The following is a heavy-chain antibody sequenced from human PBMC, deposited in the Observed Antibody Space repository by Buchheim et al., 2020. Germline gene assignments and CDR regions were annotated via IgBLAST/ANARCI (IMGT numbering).Heavy chain of an antibody. J-gene: IGHJ6*02. CDR1: GYTFTSYY. V-gene: IGHV1-46*03. CDR2: INPSGGST. Sequence: QVQLVQSGAEVKKPGASVKVSCKASGYTFTSYYRHWVRQAPGQGLEWMGIINPSGGSTSYAQKFQGRVTMTRDTSTSPVYMELSSLRSEDTAVYYCARDDVVVVAATSSYGMDVWGQGTT. D-gene: IGHD2-15*01. CDR3: ARDDVVVVAATSSYGMDV.